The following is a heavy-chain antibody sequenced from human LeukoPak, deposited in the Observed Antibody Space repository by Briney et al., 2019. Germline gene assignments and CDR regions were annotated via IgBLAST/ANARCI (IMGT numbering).Heavy chain of an antibody. J-gene: IGHJ4*02. CDR1: EFTFSSYA. CDR2: ISGSGGST. CDR3: ATLSDAIAAAGTRNY. D-gene: IGHD6-13*01. V-gene: IGHV3-23*01. Sequence: GGSLRLSCAASEFTFSSYAMSWVRQAPGKGLEWVSAISGSGGSTYYADSVKGRFTISRDNSKNMLHLQMSSLRAEDTAVYYCATLSDAIAAAGTRNYWGQGTLVTVSS.